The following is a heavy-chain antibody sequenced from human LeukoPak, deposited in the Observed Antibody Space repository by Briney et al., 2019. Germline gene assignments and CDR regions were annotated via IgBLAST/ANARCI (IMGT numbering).Heavy chain of an antibody. Sequence: GGSLRLSCAASGFRFSGYGMHWVRQAPGKRLEWVAVIWYDGSNKYYADSVKGRFTISRDNSKNTLYLQMNSLRAEDTAVYYCARDYENWFDPWGQGTLVTVSS. CDR3: ARDYENWFDP. V-gene: IGHV3-33*08. D-gene: IGHD3-16*01. J-gene: IGHJ5*02. CDR2: IWYDGSNK. CDR1: GFRFSGYG.